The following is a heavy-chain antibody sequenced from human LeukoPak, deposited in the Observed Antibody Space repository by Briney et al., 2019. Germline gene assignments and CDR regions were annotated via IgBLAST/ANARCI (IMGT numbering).Heavy chain of an antibody. J-gene: IGHJ4*02. CDR3: ARRSYDFWSGYCFDY. Sequence: GESLKISCKGSGYSFTSYWIGWVRQMPGKGLERMGIIYAGDSDTRYSPSFQGQVTISADKSISTAYLQWSSLKASDTAMYYCARRSYDFWSGYCFDYWGQGTLVTVSS. D-gene: IGHD3-3*01. CDR1: GYSFTSYW. V-gene: IGHV5-51*01. CDR2: IYAGDSDT.